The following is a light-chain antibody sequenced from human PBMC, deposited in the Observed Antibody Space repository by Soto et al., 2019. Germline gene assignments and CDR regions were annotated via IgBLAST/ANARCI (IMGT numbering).Light chain of an antibody. CDR2: DAS. Sequence: EIVLTQSPATLSLSPGERATLSCRASQSVRTFLVCYQQSPGQAPRLLIYDASHRAAGIPARFSGSGFGTDFTLTISSLEPEDAAVYYCQQRSNWPPITFGQGTRLEIK. V-gene: IGKV3-11*01. CDR1: QSVRTF. J-gene: IGKJ5*01. CDR3: QQRSNWPPIT.